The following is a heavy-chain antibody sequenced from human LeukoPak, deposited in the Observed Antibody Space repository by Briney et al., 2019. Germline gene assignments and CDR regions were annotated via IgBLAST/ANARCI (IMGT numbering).Heavy chain of an antibody. CDR3: ARGQGTVTTH. Sequence: KASETLSLTCAVSGGSFSGYYWTWIRQPPGKGLEWIGEINHSGSANYNPSLMSRVTISLDTSKNHFSLNLNSVTAADTAVYYCARGQGTVTTHWGQGTLVTVSS. D-gene: IGHD4-17*01. V-gene: IGHV4-34*01. J-gene: IGHJ4*02. CDR1: GGSFSGYY. CDR2: INHSGSA.